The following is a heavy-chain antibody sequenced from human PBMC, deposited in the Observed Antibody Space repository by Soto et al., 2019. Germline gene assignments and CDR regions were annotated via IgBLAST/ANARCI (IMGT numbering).Heavy chain of an antibody. CDR3: ARDVWSRASGPPDS. V-gene: IGHV3-23*01. J-gene: IGHJ4*02. CDR2: ISSAVNT. D-gene: IGHD3-10*01. CDR1: GFTFSNYA. Sequence: EVQLLQSGGGLVQPGGSLRLSCAGSGFTFSNYAMSWVRQAPGKGLEWVSAISSAVNTYYADSVKGRFTISRDNSKNTLSLQMNSLRAEDTALYYCARDVWSRASGPPDSWGQGTLVTVSS.